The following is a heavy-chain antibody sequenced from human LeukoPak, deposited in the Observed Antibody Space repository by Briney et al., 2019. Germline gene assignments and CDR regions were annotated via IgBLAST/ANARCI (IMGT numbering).Heavy chain of an antibody. Sequence: SETLSLTCTVSGGSISSYYWSWIRQPPGKGLEWIGYIYYSGSTHYNPSLKSRVTIPVDTSKNQFSLKLSSVTAADTAVYYCAREPGQVGAFDIWGQGTMVTVSS. J-gene: IGHJ3*02. CDR1: GGSISSYY. CDR2: IYYSGST. V-gene: IGHV4-59*01. CDR3: AREPGQVGAFDI.